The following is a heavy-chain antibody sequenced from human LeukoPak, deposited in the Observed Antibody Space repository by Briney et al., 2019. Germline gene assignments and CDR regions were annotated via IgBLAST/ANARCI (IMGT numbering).Heavy chain of an antibody. Sequence: GSLRLSCAVSGVTLSNYALSGFGRPPGKGLEWVEVLVASGVSTTYADSVKGRFTISRDNPKNTLYLQMNSLRAEDTAVYFCAKRGVVIRVILVGFHKAAYYFDSWGQGALVTVSS. V-gene: IGHV3-23*01. J-gene: IGHJ4*02. CDR3: AKRGVVIRVILVGFHKAAYYFDS. D-gene: IGHD3-22*01. CDR1: GVTLSNYA. CDR2: LVASGVST.